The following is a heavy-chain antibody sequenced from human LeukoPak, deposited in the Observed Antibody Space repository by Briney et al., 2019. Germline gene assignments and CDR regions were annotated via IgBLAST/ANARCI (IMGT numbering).Heavy chain of an antibody. V-gene: IGHV1-2*02. CDR2: IHPNSGVT. Sequence: ASVKVSCKASGYTFTGYYMHWVRLAPGQGLEWMAWIHPNSGVTKYAQKFQGRVTVTRDTSISTLYMELTRLTSDDTAVYYCARHHCGGGGSCYPIDYWGQRTLVTVSS. D-gene: IGHD2-15*01. CDR3: ARHHCGGGGSCYPIDY. CDR1: GYTFTGYY. J-gene: IGHJ4*02.